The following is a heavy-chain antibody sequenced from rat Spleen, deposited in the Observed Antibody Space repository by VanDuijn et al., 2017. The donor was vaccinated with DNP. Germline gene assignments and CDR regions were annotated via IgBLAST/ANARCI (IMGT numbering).Heavy chain of an antibody. Sequence: EVQLVESGGGLVQPGRSLKLSCAASGFTFSAYYLAWVRQAPAKGLEWVAYIGSAAYAPYYGDSVKGRFTISRDNAKSSLYLQMDSLRSEDTATYYCARLRVFDYWGQGVMVTVSS. J-gene: IGHJ2*01. V-gene: IGHV5-25*01. CDR3: ARLRVFDY. D-gene: IGHD1-4*01. CDR2: IGSAAYAP. CDR1: GFTFSAYY.